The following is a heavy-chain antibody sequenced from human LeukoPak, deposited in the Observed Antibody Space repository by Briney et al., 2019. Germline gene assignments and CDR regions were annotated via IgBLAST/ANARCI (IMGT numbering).Heavy chain of an antibody. V-gene: IGHV4-39*01. CDR1: GGSISSSSYY. CDR3: ATSYYQYFQH. Sequence: SETLSLTCAVSGGSISSSSYYWGWIRQPPGKGLEWIGSIDYSGRTYYNPSLKSRITIPVDTPKNQFSLKLSSVTAAGTAVYYCATSYYQYFQHWGQGTLVTVSS. CDR2: IDYSGRT. J-gene: IGHJ1*01. D-gene: IGHD1-26*01.